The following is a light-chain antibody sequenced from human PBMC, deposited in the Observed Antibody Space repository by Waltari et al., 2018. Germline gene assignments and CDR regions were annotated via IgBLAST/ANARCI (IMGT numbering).Light chain of an antibody. V-gene: IGKV1-9*01. Sequence: DIQLTQSPSFLSASIGDGVTLTCRASEGISSYLAWYQQKPGKAPKLLIYTASTLQSGVPSRFSGSGSGTEFTLTISSLQPEDFATYYCQQLNSYPIFGPGTKVDVK. CDR3: QQLNSYPI. J-gene: IGKJ3*01. CDR2: TAS. CDR1: EGISSY.